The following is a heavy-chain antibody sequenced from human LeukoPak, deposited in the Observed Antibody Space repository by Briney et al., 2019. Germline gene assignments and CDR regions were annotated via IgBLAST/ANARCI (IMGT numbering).Heavy chain of an antibody. CDR3: ARDQGYYGSGSYYFRYYYGMDV. J-gene: IGHJ6*04. Sequence: SETLSLTCAVYGGPFSGYYWSWIRQPPGKGLEWIGEINHSGSTNYNPSLKSRVTISVDTSKNQFSLKLSSVTAADTAVYYCARDQGYYGSGSYYFRYYYGMDVWGKGTTVTVSS. V-gene: IGHV4-34*01. D-gene: IGHD3-10*01. CDR2: INHSGST. CDR1: GGPFSGYY.